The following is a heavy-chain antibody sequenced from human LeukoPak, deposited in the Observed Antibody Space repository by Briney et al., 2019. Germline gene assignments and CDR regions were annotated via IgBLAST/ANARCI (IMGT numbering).Heavy chain of an antibody. D-gene: IGHD2-2*01. Sequence: GGSLRLSCAASGLNFSNYWMHWVRQAPGKGLVWVSRINPDGSSTNYADSVKGRFTISRDNAKNTLYLHMSSLRAEDTAVYYCARTIVVVPAAKILGYWGQGTLVTVSS. CDR3: ARTIVVVPAAKILGY. CDR1: GLNFSNYW. V-gene: IGHV3-74*01. CDR2: INPDGSST. J-gene: IGHJ4*02.